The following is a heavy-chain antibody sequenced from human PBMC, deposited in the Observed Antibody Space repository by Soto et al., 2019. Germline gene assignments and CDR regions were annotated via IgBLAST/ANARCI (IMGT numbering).Heavy chain of an antibody. CDR3: ARDRRPRDNDAFDI. CDR2: IWYDGSNK. D-gene: IGHD2-15*01. Sequence: PGGSLRLSCAASGFTFSSYGMHWVRQAPGKGLEWVAVIWYDGSNKYYADSVKGRFTISRDNSKNTLYLQMNSLRAEDTAVYYCARDRRPRDNDAFDIWGQGTMVTVSS. V-gene: IGHV3-33*01. J-gene: IGHJ3*02. CDR1: GFTFSSYG.